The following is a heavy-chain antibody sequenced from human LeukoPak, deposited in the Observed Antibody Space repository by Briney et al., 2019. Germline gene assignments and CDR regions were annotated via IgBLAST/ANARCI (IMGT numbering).Heavy chain of an antibody. J-gene: IGHJ5*02. V-gene: IGHV3-21*01. CDR2: ISSSSSYI. CDR1: GFTFSSYS. Sequence: PGGSLRLSCAASGFTFSSYSMNWVRQAPGKGLEWVSSISSSSSYIYYADSVKGRFAISRDNAKNSLYLQMNSLRAEDTAVYYCAIDDCSSTSCYDHNWFDPWGQGTLVTVSS. D-gene: IGHD2-2*01. CDR3: AIDDCSSTSCYDHNWFDP.